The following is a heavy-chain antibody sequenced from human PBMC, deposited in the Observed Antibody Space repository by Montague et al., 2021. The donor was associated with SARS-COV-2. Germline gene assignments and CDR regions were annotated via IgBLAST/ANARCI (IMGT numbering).Heavy chain of an antibody. CDR2: IYYSGST. J-gene: IGHJ4*02. D-gene: IGHD3-10*01. V-gene: IGHV4-59*12. CDR1: GGSISSYY. Sequence: SETLSLTCTVSGGSISSYYWSWIRQPPGKGLEWIGYIYYSGSTNYNPSLKGRVSISIDTTKNQFSLKLNSVTAADTAVYYCARDRGLGVAENFDCWGQGTLVTVSS. CDR3: ARDRGLGVAENFDC.